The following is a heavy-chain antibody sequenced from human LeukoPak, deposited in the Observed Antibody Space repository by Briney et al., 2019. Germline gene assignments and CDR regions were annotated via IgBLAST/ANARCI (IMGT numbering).Heavy chain of an antibody. D-gene: IGHD3-3*01. CDR3: AKQKFTTSDY. J-gene: IGHJ4*02. V-gene: IGHV4-39*01. CDR2: IYYSGST. CDR1: GGSISSSSHY. Sequence: PSETLSLTCTVAGGSISSSSHYWGWIRQPPGRGLEWIGSIYYSGSTYYNPSLKSRVTISVYTSKNQFSLRLSSVTAADTAVYFCAKQKFTTSDYWGQGTLVTVSS.